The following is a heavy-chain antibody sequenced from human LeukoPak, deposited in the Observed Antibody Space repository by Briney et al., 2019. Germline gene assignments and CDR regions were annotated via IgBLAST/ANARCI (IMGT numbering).Heavy chain of an antibody. CDR1: GFTFSAYH. J-gene: IGHJ4*02. V-gene: IGHV3-21*05. CDR3: SRVVQDVTGADY. CDR2: IQSGSAYI. D-gene: IGHD3-9*01. Sequence: PGGSLRLSCAASGFTFSAYHMNWVRQAPGKGLEWLSYIQSGSAYIHYADSVKGRFTISRDNAKNSLYLQMNNLRAEDTAVYHCSRVVQDVTGADYWGQGTLVIVSS.